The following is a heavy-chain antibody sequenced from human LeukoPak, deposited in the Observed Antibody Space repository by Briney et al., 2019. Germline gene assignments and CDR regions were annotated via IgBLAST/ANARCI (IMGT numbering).Heavy chain of an antibody. V-gene: IGHV1-18*04. D-gene: IGHD6-19*01. CDR2: ISAYSGNT. Sequence: ASVKASCKASGYAFTTYGISWVRQAPGQGLEWMGWISAYSGNTKYAQKLQGRVTMTTDTPTSTAYMELRSLRSDDTAVYYCARDRGAVAGTENWFDPWGQGTLVTVSS. CDR3: ARDRGAVAGTENWFDP. CDR1: GYAFTTYG. J-gene: IGHJ5*02.